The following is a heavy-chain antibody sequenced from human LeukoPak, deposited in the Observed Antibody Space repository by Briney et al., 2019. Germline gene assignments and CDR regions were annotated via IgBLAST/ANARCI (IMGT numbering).Heavy chain of an antibody. CDR3: TRDPLGSGVH. Sequence: GESLRLSCAASGFTFSSYWMHWVREAPGKGLVWVSRINSDGSSTSYADSVKGRFTISRDNAKNTLYLQMDSLRAEDTAVYYCTRDPLGSGVHWGQGTLVTVSS. CDR2: INSDGSST. J-gene: IGHJ4*02. D-gene: IGHD7-27*01. V-gene: IGHV3-74*01. CDR1: GFTFSSYW.